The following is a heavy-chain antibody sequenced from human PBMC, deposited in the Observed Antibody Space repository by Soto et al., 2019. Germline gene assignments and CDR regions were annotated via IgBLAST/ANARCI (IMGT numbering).Heavy chain of an antibody. D-gene: IGHD6-13*01. CDR1: GGSISSSGHY. Sequence: QLQLQESGPGLVKPSETLSLTCSVSGGSISSSGHYWGWIRQPPGKGLEWIGSIYYSGSTYHNPSPKIRGSIAVDTSKIQFSLKLKSVTAADTAVYYSASTYSISWSSWALFDRGGQGTLVTVSS. CDR2: IYYSGST. V-gene: IGHV4-39*01. J-gene: IGHJ4*02. CDR3: ASTYSISWSSWALFDR.